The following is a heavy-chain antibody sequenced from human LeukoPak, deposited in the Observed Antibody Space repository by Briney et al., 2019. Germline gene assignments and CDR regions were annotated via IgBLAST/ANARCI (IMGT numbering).Heavy chain of an antibody. V-gene: IGHV3-30*18. CDR3: AKDGPYCGGITCYFRYFDL. CDR1: GFMFSDYG. CDR2: ISNDGSII. D-gene: IGHD2-21*01. J-gene: IGHJ2*01. Sequence: GGSLRLSCAASGFMFSDYGMHWVHQAPGKGLEWVAVISNDGSIIYYADSVKGRFTISRDNSKNTLHLQMNSLRPDDTAAYYCAKDGPYCGGITCYFRYFDLWGRGTLVTVSS.